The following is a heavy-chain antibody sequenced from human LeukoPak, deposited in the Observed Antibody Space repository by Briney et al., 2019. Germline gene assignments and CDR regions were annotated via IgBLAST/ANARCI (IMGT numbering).Heavy chain of an antibody. CDR1: GGSISSYY. D-gene: IGHD6-19*01. CDR3: ARDRVAGTTYFDY. V-gene: IGHV4-59*01. J-gene: IGHJ4*02. Sequence: SETLSLTCTVSGGSISSYYWSWIRQPPGKGLEWIGYIYYSGSTNYNPSLKSRVTISVDTSKNQFSLKLSSVTAADTAVYYCARDRVAGTTYFDYWGQGTLVTVSS. CDR2: IYYSGST.